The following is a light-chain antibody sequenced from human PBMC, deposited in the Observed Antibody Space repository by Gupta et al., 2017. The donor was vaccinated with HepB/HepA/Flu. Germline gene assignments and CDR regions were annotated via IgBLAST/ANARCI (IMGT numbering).Light chain of an antibody. V-gene: IGLV2-14*01. J-gene: IGLJ2*01. CDR2: DVS. Sequence: QSALTQAASVSCSPGQSITISCTGTSSDVVGYNYVSWYQQHPGTAPKLMIYDVSNRPSGVPKRFSGSKSGTPASLNITGLQSGDEADYYCNACNTSRTPGVFGGGTKLTVL. CDR1: SSDVVGYNY. CDR3: NACNTSRTPGV.